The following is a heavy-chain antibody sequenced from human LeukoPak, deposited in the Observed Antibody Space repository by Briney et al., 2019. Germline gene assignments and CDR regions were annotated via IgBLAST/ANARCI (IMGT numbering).Heavy chain of an antibody. J-gene: IGHJ6*03. CDR2: IWYDGSNK. D-gene: IGHD2/OR15-2a*01. CDR1: GFTFRSYG. CDR3: ARNIRDYYYYMDV. Sequence: GGSLRLSCAAPGFTFRSYGIHWVRQAPGKGLEWVAFIWYDGSNKYYADSVKGRFTISRDNSKDTLYLQMNSLRAEDTAVYYCARNIRDYYYYMDVWGKGTTVTVSS. V-gene: IGHV3-30*02.